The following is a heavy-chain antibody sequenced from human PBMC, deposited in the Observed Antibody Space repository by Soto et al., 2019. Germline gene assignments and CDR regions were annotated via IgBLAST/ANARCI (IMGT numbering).Heavy chain of an antibody. CDR2: IRSKANSYAT. J-gene: IGHJ6*02. CDR3: FRGNYFSYHGMDV. D-gene: IGHD1-1*01. Sequence: PGGSLRLSCAVSGFAFSGSTIHWVRQASGKGLEWVGRIRSKANSYATAYAAAVKGRFIVSRDDSKTTSYLQMDSLKIEDTAMYYCFRGNYFSYHGMDVWGQGTTVTVSS. V-gene: IGHV3-73*01. CDR1: GFAFSGST.